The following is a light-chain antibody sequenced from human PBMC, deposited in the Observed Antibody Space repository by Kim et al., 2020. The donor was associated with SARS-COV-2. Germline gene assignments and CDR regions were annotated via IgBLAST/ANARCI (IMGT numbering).Light chain of an antibody. CDR2: AAS. Sequence: PPAERASRSCRASQSVSAYLPWYQQRPGQAPRLIIYAASTRATGIPDRFSGSGSGTDFTLTISRLEPEDFAVYYCQQYGGTPRTFGQGTKVDIK. CDR3: QQYGGTPRT. J-gene: IGKJ1*01. V-gene: IGKV3-20*01. CDR1: QSVSAY.